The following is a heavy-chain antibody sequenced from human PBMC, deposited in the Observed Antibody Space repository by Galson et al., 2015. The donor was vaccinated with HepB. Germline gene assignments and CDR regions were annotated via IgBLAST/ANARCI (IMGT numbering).Heavy chain of an antibody. J-gene: IGHJ4*02. Sequence: CAISGDSVSSNRAAWNWIRQSPSRGLEWLGRTYYRSKWYNDYAVSVKSRITINPDTSKNQFSLQLNSMTPEDTAVYYCAKDRVRGVIIGFDYWGQGTLVTVSS. D-gene: IGHD3-10*01. V-gene: IGHV6-1*01. CDR3: AKDRVRGVIIGFDY. CDR1: GDSVSSNRAA. CDR2: TYYRSKWYN.